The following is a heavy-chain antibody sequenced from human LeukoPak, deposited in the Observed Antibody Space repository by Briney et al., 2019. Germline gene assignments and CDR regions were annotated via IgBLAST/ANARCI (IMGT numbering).Heavy chain of an antibody. Sequence: SETLSLTCTVSGGSISSYYWSWIRQPPGKGLEWIGYIYYSGSTNYNPSLKSRVTISVDTSKNQFSLKLSSVTAADTAVYYCARVYSSSWKLFDYWGQGTLVTVSS. CDR3: ARVYSSSWKLFDY. V-gene: IGHV4-59*01. D-gene: IGHD6-13*01. J-gene: IGHJ4*02. CDR1: GGSISSYY. CDR2: IYYSGST.